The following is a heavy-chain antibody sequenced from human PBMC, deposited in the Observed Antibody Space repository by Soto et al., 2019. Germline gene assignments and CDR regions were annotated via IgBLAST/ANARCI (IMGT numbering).Heavy chain of an antibody. J-gene: IGHJ5*02. D-gene: IGHD2-2*01. CDR3: ARDLVVVPAAILRFDP. V-gene: IGHV3-30*03. CDR2: ISSEGSSQ. CDR1: GFTFSVYG. Sequence: GGSLRLSCAASGFTFSVYGMHWVRQAPGKGLEWVAVISSEGSSQHYADSVRGRFSISRDNAKNTVSLQMNSLRAEDTAVYYCARDLVVVPAAILRFDPWGQGTLVTVSS.